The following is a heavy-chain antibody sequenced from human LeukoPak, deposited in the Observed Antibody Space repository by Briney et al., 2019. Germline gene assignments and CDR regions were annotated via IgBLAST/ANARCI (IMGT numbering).Heavy chain of an antibody. Sequence: PSETLSLTCAVYGGSFSGYYWSWIRQPPGKGLEWIGEINHSGSTNYNPSLKSRVTISVDTSKNQFSLKLSSVTAADTAVYYSARGFSPRRLYIAAASYHFDYWGQGTLVTVSS. V-gene: IGHV4-34*01. CDR1: GGSFSGYY. J-gene: IGHJ4*02. CDR3: ARGFSPRRLYIAAASYHFDY. CDR2: INHSGST. D-gene: IGHD6-13*01.